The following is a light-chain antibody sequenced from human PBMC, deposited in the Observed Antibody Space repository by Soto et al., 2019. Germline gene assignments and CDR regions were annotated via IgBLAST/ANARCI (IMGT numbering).Light chain of an antibody. CDR3: QQYDYSVWT. Sequence: EFVLTQSPGTLSLSPGERATLSCRASQTVRNNYLAWYQQKPGQAPRLLIYDASSRATGIPDRFSGGGSGTDFTLTISRLEPEDFAVYYCQQYDYSVWTFGQGTKVDIK. CDR2: DAS. CDR1: QTVRNNY. V-gene: IGKV3-20*01. J-gene: IGKJ1*01.